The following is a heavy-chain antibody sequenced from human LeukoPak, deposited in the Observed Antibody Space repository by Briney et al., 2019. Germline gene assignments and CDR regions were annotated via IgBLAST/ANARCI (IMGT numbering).Heavy chain of an antibody. J-gene: IGHJ4*02. Sequence: ASVKVSCKASGYTFTDYYMHWVRLAPGQGLEWMGWINPKSGGRSYAQRFQGRVTMTRDTSISTAYMELSRLRSDDTAVYYCARLGAVAGTGPLGYWGQGTLVTVSS. V-gene: IGHV1-2*02. CDR3: ARLGAVAGTGPLGY. CDR1: GYTFTDYY. D-gene: IGHD6-19*01. CDR2: INPKSGGR.